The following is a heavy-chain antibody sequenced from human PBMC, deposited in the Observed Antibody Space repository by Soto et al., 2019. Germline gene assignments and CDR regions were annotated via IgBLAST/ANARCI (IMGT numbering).Heavy chain of an antibody. CDR3: ASQYYDFWSGETNMDV. CDR2: IYYSGST. J-gene: IGHJ6*03. V-gene: IGHV4-59*08. Sequence: SETLSLTCTVSGGSISSYYWSWIRQPPGKGLEWIGYIYYSGSTNYNPSLKSRVTISVDTSKNQFSLKLSSVTAADTAVYYCASQYYDFWSGETNMDVWGKGTTVTVSS. D-gene: IGHD3-3*01. CDR1: GGSISSYY.